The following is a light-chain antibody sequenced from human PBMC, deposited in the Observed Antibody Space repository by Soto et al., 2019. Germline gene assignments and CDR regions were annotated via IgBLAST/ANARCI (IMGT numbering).Light chain of an antibody. V-gene: IGKV3-11*01. CDR1: QSISSF. Sequence: EIVVTQSPATLSLSPGERATLSCRASQSISSFLAWYQQKPGQAPRLLIYDASNRATGIPARFSGSGSGTDFTLTISSLEPEDFAVYYCQQRSTWPLTVGGGTKVEIK. J-gene: IGKJ4*01. CDR3: QQRSTWPLT. CDR2: DAS.